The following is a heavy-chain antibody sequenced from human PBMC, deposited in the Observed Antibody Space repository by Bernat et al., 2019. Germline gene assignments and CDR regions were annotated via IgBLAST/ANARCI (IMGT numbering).Heavy chain of an antibody. J-gene: IGHJ4*02. CDR2: ISGSGGRR. CDR3: AKDGRIAARRADYFDY. V-gene: IGHV3-23*01. Sequence: EVQLLESGGGLVQPGGSLRLSCAASGCTFSSYAMSWVRQAPGKGLEWVSAISGSGGRRYDADYVEGRFTISRDNSKNTLYLQMKSRRAEEAAVYYCAKDGRIAARRADYFDYWGQGTLVTVSS. CDR1: GCTFSSYA. D-gene: IGHD6-6*01.